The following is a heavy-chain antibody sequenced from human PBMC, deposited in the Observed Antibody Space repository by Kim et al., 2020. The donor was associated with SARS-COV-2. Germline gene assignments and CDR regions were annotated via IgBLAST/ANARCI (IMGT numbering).Heavy chain of an antibody. CDR2: INHSGST. D-gene: IGHD3-10*01. Sequence: SETLSLTCAVYGGSFSGYYWSWIRQPPGKGLEWIGEINHSGSTNYNPSLKSRVTISVDTSKNQFSLKLSSVTAADTAVYYCARAPLVVRGVMYYYYYGMDVWGQGTTVTVSS. CDR3: ARAPLVVRGVMYYYYYGMDV. CDR1: GGSFSGYY. V-gene: IGHV4-34*01. J-gene: IGHJ6*02.